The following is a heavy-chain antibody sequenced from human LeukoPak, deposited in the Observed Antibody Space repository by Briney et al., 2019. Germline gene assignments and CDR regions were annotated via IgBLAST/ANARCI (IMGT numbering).Heavy chain of an antibody. V-gene: IGHV3-23*01. D-gene: IGHD2-2*01. J-gene: IGHJ4*02. CDR3: AKGGTGYCSRTSCLYYFDY. Sequence: GGSLRLSCAASGFTFSSYAMSWVRQAPGKGLEWVSTISGSGDSTYYADSVKGRFTISRDNSKNTLHLQMNSLRAEDTAVYYCAKGGTGYCSRTSCLYYFDYWGQGTLVTVSS. CDR2: ISGSGDST. CDR1: GFTFSSYA.